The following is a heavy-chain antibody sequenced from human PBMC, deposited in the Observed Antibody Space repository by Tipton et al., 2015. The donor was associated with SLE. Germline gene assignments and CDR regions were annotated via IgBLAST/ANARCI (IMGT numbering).Heavy chain of an antibody. CDR2: IYPTGRT. D-gene: IGHD3-22*01. Sequence: TLSLTCTVYGGSLSGYWWSWIRQSPGKGLEWIGEIYPTGRTDYNPSLMSRVTMSVDTSKNQLSLSLNSVTTADTAMYYCARALRYSSGYFDFWGQGKRVTVSS. V-gene: IGHV4-34*10. CDR3: ARALRYSSGYFDF. CDR1: GGSLSGYW. J-gene: IGHJ4*02.